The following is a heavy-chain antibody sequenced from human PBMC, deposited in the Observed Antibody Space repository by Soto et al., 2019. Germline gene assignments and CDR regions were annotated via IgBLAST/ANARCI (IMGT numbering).Heavy chain of an antibody. V-gene: IGHV3-30*18. CDR1: GFSFSDYG. CDR3: AKEASISSPDCTGGSCYLIFDY. CDR2: TSNDRSNK. D-gene: IGHD2-15*01. Sequence: QVQLVESGGGVVPPGKSLRLSCAASGFSFSDYGMHWVRQAPGKGLEWVAVTSNDRSNKNYADSVKGRFTISRDNAKNALYLQMNSLTAEDKAVYFCAKEASISSPDCTGGSCYLIFDYWGQGTLVTVSS. J-gene: IGHJ4*02.